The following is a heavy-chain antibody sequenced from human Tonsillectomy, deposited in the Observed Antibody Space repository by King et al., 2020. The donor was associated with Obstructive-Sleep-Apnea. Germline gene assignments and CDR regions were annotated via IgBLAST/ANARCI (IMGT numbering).Heavy chain of an antibody. D-gene: IGHD5-18*01. CDR3: AKHREYSSEPGFDP. Sequence: VQLQESGPGLVKPLQTLSLTCAVSGGSISSDGHYWNWIRQHPGKGLEWIGCIDYSGNTYFTSSLNGRLAMSLDTSKNQISLRLTSVTAADTAVYFCAKHREYSSEPGFDPGGPGTLVTVSS. CDR2: IDYSGNT. V-gene: IGHV4-31*11. CDR1: GGSISSDGHY. J-gene: IGHJ5*02.